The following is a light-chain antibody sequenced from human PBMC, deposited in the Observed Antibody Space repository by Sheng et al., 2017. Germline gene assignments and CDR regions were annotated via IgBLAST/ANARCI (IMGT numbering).Light chain of an antibody. J-gene: IGLJ1*01. CDR2: EVS. V-gene: IGLV2-8*01. CDR3: QSYDGSLSGCV. Sequence: QSALTQPPSASGSPGQSVTISCTGTSSDVGGYNYVSWYQQHPGKAPKLMIYEVSKRPSGVPDRFSGSKSGNTASLTVSGLQAEDEADYYCQSYDGSLSGCVFGTGTKVTVL. CDR1: SSDVGGYNY.